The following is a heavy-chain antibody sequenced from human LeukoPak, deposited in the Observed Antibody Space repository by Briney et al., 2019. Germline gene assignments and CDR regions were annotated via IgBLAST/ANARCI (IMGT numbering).Heavy chain of an antibody. J-gene: IGHJ6*03. D-gene: IGHD3-10*01. CDR3: ARGRPITMARGVIPDYYYYYMDV. V-gene: IGHV1-46*01. CDR2: INPSGGST. CDR1: GYTFTSYY. Sequence: ASVKVSCKASGYTFTSYYMHWVRQAPGQGLEWMGIINPSGGSTSYAQKFQGRVTMTRDMSTSTVYMELSSLRSEDTAVYYCARGRPITMARGVIPDYYYYYMDVWGKGTTVTVSS.